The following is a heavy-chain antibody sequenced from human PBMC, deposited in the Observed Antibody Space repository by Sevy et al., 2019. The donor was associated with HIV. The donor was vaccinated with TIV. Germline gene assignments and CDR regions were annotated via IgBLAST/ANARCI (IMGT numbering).Heavy chain of an antibody. CDR3: ARLTTMPTSDDYGMDV. J-gene: IGHJ6*02. V-gene: IGHV1-2*02. CDR1: RYTFTDYY. CDR2: INPKNGGT. Sequence: ASVKVSCKAARYTFTDYYVHWVRQGPGQGLEWMGWINPKNGGTKYAQRFQGRVTMTRDTSINTAYMELGSLTSDDTALYYCARLTTMPTSDDYGMDVWGQGTTVTVSS. D-gene: IGHD4-17*01.